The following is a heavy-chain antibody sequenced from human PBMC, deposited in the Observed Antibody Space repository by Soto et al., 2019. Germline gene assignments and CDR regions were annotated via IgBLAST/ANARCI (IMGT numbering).Heavy chain of an antibody. CDR3: ARDYGDDLSYYYYGMDV. CDR2: ISSSSSYI. J-gene: IGHJ6*02. V-gene: IGHV3-21*01. Sequence: EVQLVESGGGLVKPGGSLRLSCAASGFTFSSYSMNWVRQAPGKGLEWVSSISSSSSYIYYADSVKSRFTISRDNAKNSLYLQMNSLRAEDTAVYYCARDYGDDLSYYYYGMDVWGQGTTVTVSS. D-gene: IGHD4-17*01. CDR1: GFTFSSYS.